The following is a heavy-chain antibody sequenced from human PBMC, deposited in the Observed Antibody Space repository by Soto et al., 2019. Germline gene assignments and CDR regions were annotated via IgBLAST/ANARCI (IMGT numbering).Heavy chain of an antibody. CDR3: ARLDGSGYHPCFDP. Sequence: SETLSLTCTVSGGSISSGDYYWSWIRQPPGKGLEWIGYIYYSGSTYYNPSLKSRVTISVDTSKNQFSLKLSSVTAADTAVYYRARLDGSGYHPCFDPWGQGTLVTVSP. CDR1: GGSISSGDYY. D-gene: IGHD3-10*01. CDR2: IYYSGST. J-gene: IGHJ5*02. V-gene: IGHV4-30-4*01.